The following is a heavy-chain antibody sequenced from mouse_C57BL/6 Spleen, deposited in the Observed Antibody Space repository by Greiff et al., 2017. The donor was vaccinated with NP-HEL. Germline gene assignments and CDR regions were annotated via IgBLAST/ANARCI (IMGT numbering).Heavy chain of an antibody. J-gene: IGHJ4*01. V-gene: IGHV1-80*01. CDR1: GYAFSSYW. D-gene: IGHD2-5*01. CDR3: ARSPYYSNWGAMDY. CDR2: IYPGDGDT. Sequence: VQLQQSGAELVKPGASVKISCKASGYAFSSYWMNWVKQRPGKGLEWIGQIYPGDGDTNYNGKFKGKATLTADKSSSTAYMQLSSLTSEDSAVYFCARSPYYSNWGAMDYWGQGTSVTVSS.